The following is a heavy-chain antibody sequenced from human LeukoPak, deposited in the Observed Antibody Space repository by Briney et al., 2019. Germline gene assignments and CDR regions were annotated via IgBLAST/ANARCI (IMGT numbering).Heavy chain of an antibody. CDR2: IGTAGEI. J-gene: IGHJ4*02. D-gene: IGHD3-10*01. CDR1: GFTFSSYD. V-gene: IGHV3-13*01. Sequence: GGSLRLSCAASGFTFSSYDIHWVRQATGKGLEWVSGIGTAGEIYYPGSVKGRFTISRDNAKNSVYLQMNSLRAEDTAVYYCAKDLHYGSADYWGQGTLVTVSS. CDR3: AKDLHYGSADY.